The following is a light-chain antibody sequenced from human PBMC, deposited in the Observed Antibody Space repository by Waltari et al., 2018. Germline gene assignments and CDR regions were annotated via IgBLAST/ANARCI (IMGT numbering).Light chain of an antibody. Sequence: QSVLTQPPSATGSPGQSVTIPCTGTNSAVGAYNYVSWYQQHPGKVPKPLIYEVTKRPAGVPDRFSGSKSGNTAYLTVSGLQADDEADYYCSSYAHNNHFVFGTGTKVTVL. V-gene: IGLV2-8*01. CDR3: SSYAHNNHFV. CDR1: NSAVGAYNY. J-gene: IGLJ1*01. CDR2: EVT.